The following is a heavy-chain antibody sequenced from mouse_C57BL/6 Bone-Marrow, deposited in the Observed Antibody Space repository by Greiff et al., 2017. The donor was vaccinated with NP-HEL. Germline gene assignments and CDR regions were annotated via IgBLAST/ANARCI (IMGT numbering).Heavy chain of an antibody. CDR2: INPNSGGN. V-gene: IGHV1-26*01. CDR3: SRATYYDYDDAVDF. D-gene: IGHD2-4*01. Sequence: EVQLQQSGPELVKPGASVKISCKASGYTFTDYYMNWVKQSPGKSLEWIGGINPNSGGNSYNQKFKGKATLTVDKSSSTAYMELRSLTSEDSEDYYCSRATYYDYDDAVDFWGQGTAVTVSS. J-gene: IGHJ4*01. CDR1: GYTFTDYY.